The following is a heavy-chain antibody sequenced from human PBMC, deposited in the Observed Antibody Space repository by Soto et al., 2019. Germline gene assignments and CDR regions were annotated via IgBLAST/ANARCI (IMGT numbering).Heavy chain of an antibody. CDR3: ARESKGWYYYYGMDV. V-gene: IGHV4-34*01. CDR2: INHSGST. J-gene: IGHJ6*02. CDR1: GGSFSGYY. Sequence: SETLSLTCAVYGGSFSGYYWSWIRQPPGKGLEWTGEINHSGSTNYNPSLKSRVTISVDTSKNQFSLKLSSVTAADTAVYYCARESKGWYYYYGMDVWGQGTTVTVSS. D-gene: IGHD6-19*01.